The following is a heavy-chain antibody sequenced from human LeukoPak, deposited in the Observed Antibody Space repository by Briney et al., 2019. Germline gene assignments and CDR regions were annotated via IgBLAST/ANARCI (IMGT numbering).Heavy chain of an antibody. CDR2: ISSTGGTT. J-gene: IGHJ6*03. D-gene: IGHD2-15*01. Sequence: PGGSLRLSCAGSGFNFSSYSMSWVRQAPWKGLEWVSSISSTGGTTYYADSVKGRFTISRDNSKNTLYLQMNSLRAEDTAIYYCAKNGDRGAYCTGGTCYPYFYYYMDVWGKGTTVTI. V-gene: IGHV3-23*01. CDR3: AKNGDRGAYCTGGTCYPYFYYYMDV. CDR1: GFNFSSYS.